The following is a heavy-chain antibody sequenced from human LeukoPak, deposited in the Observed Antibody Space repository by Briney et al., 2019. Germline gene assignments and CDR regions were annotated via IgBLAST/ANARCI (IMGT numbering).Heavy chain of an antibody. D-gene: IGHD5-18*01. J-gene: IGHJ3*01. CDR2: IRSKAYGGTT. Sequence: LSLTCTVSGYSISSGYYWGWIRQPPGKGLEWVGFIRSKAYGGTTEFAASVKGRFTISRDDSKSIAYLQMNSLKTEDTAVYYCTRAGYRIGIPQLDSWGQGTMVTVSS. CDR1: GYSISSGYY. V-gene: IGHV3-49*03. CDR3: TRAGYRIGIPQLDS.